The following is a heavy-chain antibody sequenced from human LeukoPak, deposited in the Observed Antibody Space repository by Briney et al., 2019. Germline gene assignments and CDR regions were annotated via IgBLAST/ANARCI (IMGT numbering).Heavy chain of an antibody. J-gene: IGHJ3*02. Sequence: GGSLRLSCAASGFTFSSYAMSWVRQAPGKGLEWVSAISGSGGSTYYADSVKGRFTISRDNSKNTLYLQMNSLRAEDTAVYYCAKDGQYSSGWYGDYDAFDIWGQGTMVTVSS. V-gene: IGHV3-23*01. D-gene: IGHD6-19*01. CDR1: GFTFSSYA. CDR2: ISGSGGST. CDR3: AKDGQYSSGWYGDYDAFDI.